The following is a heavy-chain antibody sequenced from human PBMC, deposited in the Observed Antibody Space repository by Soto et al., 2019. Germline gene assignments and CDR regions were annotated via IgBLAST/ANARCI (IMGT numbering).Heavy chain of an antibody. Sequence: QVQLQESGPGLVKPSQTLSLTCSVSGGAISTGVWYWSWVREHPGKGLEWIGDIYYRGTTSYNPSLVSRVTISRATSKNQVSLKVNSVTAADTAVYYCARVSAGGTRWFDSWGQGIRVTVSS. CDR1: GGAISTGVWY. V-gene: IGHV4-31*03. J-gene: IGHJ5*01. CDR3: ARVSAGGTRWFDS. CDR2: IYYRGTT. D-gene: IGHD6-13*01.